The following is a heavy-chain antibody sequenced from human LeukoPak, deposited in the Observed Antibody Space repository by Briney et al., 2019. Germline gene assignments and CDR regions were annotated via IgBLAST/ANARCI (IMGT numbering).Heavy chain of an antibody. D-gene: IGHD6-13*01. CDR2: FDPEDGET. CDR1: GYTLTELS. CDR3: APIAAAGTNNWFDP. V-gene: IGHV1-24*01. J-gene: IGHJ5*02. Sequence: ASAKVSCKVSGYTLTELSMHWVRQAPGKGLEWMGGFDPEDGETIYAQKFQGRVTMTEDTSTDTAYMELSSLRSEDTAVYYCAPIAAAGTNNWFDPWGQGTLVTVSS.